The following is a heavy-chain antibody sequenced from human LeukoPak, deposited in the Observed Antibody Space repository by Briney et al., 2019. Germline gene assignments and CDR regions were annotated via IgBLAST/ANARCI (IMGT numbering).Heavy chain of an antibody. V-gene: IGHV3-9*01. D-gene: IGHD1-26*01. J-gene: IGHJ6*02. CDR2: ISWNSGSI. CDR1: GFTFDDYA. Sequence: GRSLRLSCAASGFTFDDYAMHWVRQAPGKGLEWVSGISWNSGSIYYADSVKGRLTISREKSKNTVFLQMNSLRDEDTAVYYCARDDGNYYYGMDVWGQGTTVTVSS. CDR3: ARDDGNYYYGMDV.